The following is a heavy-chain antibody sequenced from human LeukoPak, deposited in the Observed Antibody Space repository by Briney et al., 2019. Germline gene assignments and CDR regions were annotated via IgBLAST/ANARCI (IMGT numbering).Heavy chain of an antibody. Sequence: ASVKVSCKTSGYTFIGYSIHWVRQAPGHGLEWMGWINPTGGGTIYAQRFQGRVSMTRDTSINTAYIELSRLRSDDTAVYFCARERGYCASSSCYTSDAFDIWGQGTVVTVSS. D-gene: IGHD2-2*02. J-gene: IGHJ3*02. V-gene: IGHV1-2*02. CDR3: ARERGYCASSSCYTSDAFDI. CDR1: GYTFIGYS. CDR2: INPTGGGT.